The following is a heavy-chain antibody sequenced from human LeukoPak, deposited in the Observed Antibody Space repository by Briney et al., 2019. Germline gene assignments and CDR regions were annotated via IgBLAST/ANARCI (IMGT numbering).Heavy chain of an antibody. Sequence: LGGSLRLSCAASGFTFSSYSMNWVRQAPGKGLEWVSSISSSSSYIYYADSVKGRFTISRDNAKNSLYLQMNSLRAEDTAVYYCAGDILTGYYSSAAFDIWGQGTMVTVSS. CDR2: ISSSSSYI. V-gene: IGHV3-21*01. CDR3: AGDILTGYYSSAAFDI. D-gene: IGHD3-9*01. CDR1: GFTFSSYS. J-gene: IGHJ3*02.